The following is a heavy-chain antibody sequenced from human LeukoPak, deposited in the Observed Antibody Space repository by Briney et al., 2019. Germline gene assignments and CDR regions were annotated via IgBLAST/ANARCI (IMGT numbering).Heavy chain of an antibody. CDR2: IYYSGST. V-gene: IGHV4-39*01. CDR3: ASPTGLSYYYGSGSYYPAAFDY. J-gene: IGHJ4*02. CDR1: GGSISSSSYY. D-gene: IGHD3-10*01. Sequence: SETLSLTCTVSGGSISSSSYYWGWIRQPPGKGLEWIGSIYYSGSTYYNPSLKSRVTISVDTSKNQFSLKLSSVTAADTAVYYCASPTGLSYYYGSGSYYPAAFDYWGQGTLVTVSS.